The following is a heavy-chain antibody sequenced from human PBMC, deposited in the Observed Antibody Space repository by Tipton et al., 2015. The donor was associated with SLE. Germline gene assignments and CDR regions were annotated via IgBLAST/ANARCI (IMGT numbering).Heavy chain of an antibody. CDR2: INWSGGST. D-gene: IGHD3-3*01. Sequence: SLRLSCAASGFTFDDYGMSWVRQAPGKGLEWVSSINWSGGSTGYADSVKGRFTISRDNAKNSLYLQMNSLRAEDTALYYCARGRPRHYDFWSGYYPFDYXGQGTLVTVSS. J-gene: IGHJ4*02. CDR3: ARGRPRHYDFWSGYYPFDY. V-gene: IGHV3-20*04. CDR1: GFTFDDYG.